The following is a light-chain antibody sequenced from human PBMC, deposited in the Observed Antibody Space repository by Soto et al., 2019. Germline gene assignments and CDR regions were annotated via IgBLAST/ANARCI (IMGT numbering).Light chain of an antibody. CDR3: QQYGSSAPIT. CDR2: GAS. J-gene: IGKJ1*01. CDR1: QIVSSNY. V-gene: IGKV3-20*01. Sequence: EIVLTQSPGTLSLSPGERATLSCRASQIVSSNYLAWYQQKPGQAPRLLIYGASSRATGIPDRFSGSGSGTEFTITISRMEPEDFALYYCQQYGSSAPITFGQGTKVDIK.